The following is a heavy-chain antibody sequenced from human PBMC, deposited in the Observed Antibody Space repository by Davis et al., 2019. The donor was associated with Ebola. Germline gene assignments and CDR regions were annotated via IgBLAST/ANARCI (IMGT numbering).Heavy chain of an antibody. J-gene: IGHJ4*02. Sequence: GESLKISCAASGFTFSSYAMHWVRQAPGKGLEWVAVISYDGSNKYYADSVKGRFTISRDNSKNTLYLQMNSLRAEDTAVYYCARDQRVEWITPAGLDYWGQGTLVTVSS. CDR3: ARDQRVEWITPAGLDY. CDR2: ISYDGSNK. D-gene: IGHD3-3*01. V-gene: IGHV3-30-3*01. CDR1: GFTFSSYA.